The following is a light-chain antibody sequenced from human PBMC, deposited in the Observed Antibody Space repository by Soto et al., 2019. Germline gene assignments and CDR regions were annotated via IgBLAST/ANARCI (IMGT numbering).Light chain of an antibody. CDR2: DVS. CDR3: SSYTSSSTLEV. Sequence: QSALTQPASVSGSPGQSITISCTGTSSDAGGYNYVSWYQQHPGKAPKLMIYDVSNRPSGVSNRFSGSKSGNTASLTISGLQAEDEADYYCSSYTSSSTLEVFGTGTKVTVL. CDR1: SSDAGGYNY. J-gene: IGLJ1*01. V-gene: IGLV2-14*01.